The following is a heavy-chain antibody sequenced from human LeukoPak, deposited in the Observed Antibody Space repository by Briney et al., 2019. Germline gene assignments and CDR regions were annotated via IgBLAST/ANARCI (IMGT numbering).Heavy chain of an antibody. CDR3: ARCYCDLTIHDY. D-gene: IGHD2-15*01. CDR1: GFTRSAYW. Sequence: GGSLRLSCAVSGFTRSAYWMSWVRQAPGKGLEWVANIKQDGSAKHYVDSVKGRFAVSRDNAKNSLYLQMNSLRAEDTAVYYCARCYCDLTIHDYWGQGTLVTVSS. V-gene: IGHV3-7*05. CDR2: IKQDGSAK. J-gene: IGHJ4*02.